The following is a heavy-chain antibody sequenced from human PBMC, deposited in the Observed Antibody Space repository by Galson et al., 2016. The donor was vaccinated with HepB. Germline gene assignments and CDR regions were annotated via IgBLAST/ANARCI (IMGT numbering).Heavy chain of an antibody. CDR1: GFTFGSYG. Sequence: SLRLSCAASGFTFGSYGMNWVRQAPGKGLEWISYINSLSTAAYYADSVKGRLTISRDNAKNTVFLQMYNLRAEDTAVYYCARGRDCSSTSCYARPLDYWGQGTLVSVSS. CDR3: ARGRDCSSTSCYARPLDY. CDR2: INSLSTAA. D-gene: IGHD2-2*01. J-gene: IGHJ4*02. V-gene: IGHV3-48*04.